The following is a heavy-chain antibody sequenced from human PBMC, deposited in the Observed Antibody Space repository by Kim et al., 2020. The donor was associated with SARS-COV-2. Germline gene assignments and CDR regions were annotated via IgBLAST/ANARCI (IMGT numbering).Heavy chain of an antibody. CDR3: ARSAYCGGDCYYLYFDL. D-gene: IGHD2-21*02. V-gene: IGHV4-39*07. Sequence: SETLSLTCTVSGGSISSSSYYWGWIRQPPGKGLEWIGSIYYSGSTYYNPSLKSRVTISVDTSKNQFSLKLSSVTAADTAVYYCARSAYCGGDCYYLYFDLWGRGTLVTVSS. CDR1: GGSISSSSYY. J-gene: IGHJ2*01. CDR2: IYYSGST.